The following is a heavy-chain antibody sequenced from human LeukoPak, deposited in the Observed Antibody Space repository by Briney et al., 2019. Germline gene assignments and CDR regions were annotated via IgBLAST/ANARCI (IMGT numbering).Heavy chain of an antibody. V-gene: IGHV3-21*01. D-gene: IGHD4-17*01. CDR2: ISPTSAYI. J-gene: IGHJ6*02. CDR1: GFTFSSYA. CDR3: AREPGDPPYYYGMDV. Sequence: PGGSLRLSCAASGFTFSSYAMTWVRQAPGKGLDWVSSISPTSAYIYYQDSVKGRFTISRDDAKNSLYLQMNSLRAEDTAVYYCAREPGDPPYYYGMDVWGQGTTVTVSS.